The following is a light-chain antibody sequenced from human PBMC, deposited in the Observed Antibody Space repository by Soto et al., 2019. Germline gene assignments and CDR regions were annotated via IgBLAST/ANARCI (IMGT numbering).Light chain of an antibody. Sequence: DVVMTQSPDSLAVSLGERATIKCKSGQSLLLSPNNKNYLAWYQQKPGQPPKLLISWASTRASGVPDRFSGSGSETDFTLTISSLQAEDVAVYYCQQYHRIPETFGQGTRLEIK. CDR2: WAS. CDR3: QQYHRIPET. V-gene: IGKV4-1*01. J-gene: IGKJ2*01. CDR1: QSLLLSPNNKNY.